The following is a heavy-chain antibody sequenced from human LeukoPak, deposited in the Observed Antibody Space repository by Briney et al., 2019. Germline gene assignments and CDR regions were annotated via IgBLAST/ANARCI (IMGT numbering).Heavy chain of an antibody. CDR3: ARGSTSNRKVNWFDP. D-gene: IGHD2-2*01. J-gene: IGHJ5*02. Sequence: ASVKVSCTASGYTFTSYGISWVRQAPGQGLEWMGWINPNSGGTNYAQKFQGWVTMTRDTSISTAYMELSRLRSDDTAVYYCARGSTSNRKVNWFDPWGQGTLVTVSS. CDR2: INPNSGGT. CDR1: GYTFTSYG. V-gene: IGHV1-2*04.